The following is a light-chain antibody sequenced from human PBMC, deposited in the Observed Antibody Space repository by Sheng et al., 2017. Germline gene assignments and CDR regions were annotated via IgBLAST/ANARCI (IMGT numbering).Light chain of an antibody. CDR2: GAS. CDR3: QHLWT. J-gene: IGKJ1*01. Sequence: EIVLTQSPGTLSLSPGERATLSCRASQSVSSTFLAWYQQKPGQAPRLLISGASSRATGIPDRFSGSGSGTDFTLTISRLEPEDFVVYYCQHLWTFGQGTKVEIK. CDR1: QSVSSTF. V-gene: IGKV3-20*01.